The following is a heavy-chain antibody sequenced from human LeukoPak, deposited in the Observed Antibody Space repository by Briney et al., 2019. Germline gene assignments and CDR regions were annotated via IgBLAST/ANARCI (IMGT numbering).Heavy chain of an antibody. D-gene: IGHD6-19*01. Sequence: GGSLRLSCAASGFTFSSYWMSWVRQAPGKGLEWVANIKQDGSEKYYVDSVKGRFTISRDNAKNSLYLQMISLRAEDTAVYYCAREGGSGWYGGNYFDYWGQGTLVTVSS. CDR1: GFTFSSYW. V-gene: IGHV3-7*01. CDR2: IKQDGSEK. J-gene: IGHJ4*02. CDR3: AREGGSGWYGGNYFDY.